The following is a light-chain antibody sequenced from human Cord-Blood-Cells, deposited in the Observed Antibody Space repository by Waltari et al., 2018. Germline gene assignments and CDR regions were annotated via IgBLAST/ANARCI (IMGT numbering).Light chain of an antibody. CDR1: SGSISSNY. V-gene: IGLV6-57*01. CDR2: EDN. J-gene: IGLJ2*01. Sequence: NFMPTQPHSVSESPGKTVTISCTRSSGSISSNYVQWYQQRPGSSPPTVIYEDNPRPSGVPDRFSGSIDSSSNSASLTISGLKTEDEADYYCQSYDSSNHVVFGGGTKLTVL. CDR3: QSYDSSNHVV.